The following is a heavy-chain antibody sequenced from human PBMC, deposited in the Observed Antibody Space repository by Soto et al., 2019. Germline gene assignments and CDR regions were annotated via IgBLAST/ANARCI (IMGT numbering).Heavy chain of an antibody. V-gene: IGHV3-74*01. CDR2: INSDGSST. J-gene: IGHJ4*02. CDR1: GFTFSSYW. D-gene: IGHD3-16*02. CDR3: ASLYDYVWGSYRYPFDY. Sequence: GGSLRLSCAASGFTFSSYWMHWVRQAPGKGLVWVSRINSDGSSTSYADSVKGRFTISRDNAKNTLYLQMNSLRAEDTAVYYYASLYDYVWGSYRYPFDYWGQGTLVTVSS.